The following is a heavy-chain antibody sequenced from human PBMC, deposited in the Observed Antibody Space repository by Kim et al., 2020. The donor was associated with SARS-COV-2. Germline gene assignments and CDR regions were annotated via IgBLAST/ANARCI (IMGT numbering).Heavy chain of an antibody. J-gene: IGHJ6*02. CDR1: GGSISSSNW. D-gene: IGHD4-17*01. CDR2: IYHSGST. CDR3: ASRSSTPYYYGMDV. V-gene: IGHV4-4*02. Sequence: SETLSLTCAVSGGSISSSNWWSWVRQPPGKGLEWIGEIYHSGSTNYNPSLKSRVTISVDKSKNQFSLKLSSVTAADTAVYYCASRSSTPYYYGMDVWGQGTTVTVSS.